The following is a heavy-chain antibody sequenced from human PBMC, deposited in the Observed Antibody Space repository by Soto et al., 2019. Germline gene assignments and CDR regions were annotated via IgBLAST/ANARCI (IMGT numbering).Heavy chain of an antibody. J-gene: IGHJ5*02. CDR1: GFSLSTTGGG. CDR2: IYCDDDK. CDR3: AQILCSFGLGAERGNCFGP. Sequence: QITLKESGPTLVRPTQTLTLTCTFCGFSLSTTGGGVGWIRQPPGKALAWLALIYCDDDKRSSPSLQNRLTITKETSKAQVTLTLTNRDPVDTATYYCAQILCSFGLGAERGNCFGPWGQGTLVTVSS. D-gene: IGHD3-16*01. V-gene: IGHV2-5*02.